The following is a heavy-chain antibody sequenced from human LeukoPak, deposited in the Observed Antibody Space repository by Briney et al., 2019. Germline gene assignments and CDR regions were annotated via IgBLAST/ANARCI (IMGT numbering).Heavy chain of an antibody. CDR3: ARDNSVRDEAWWFTP. Sequence: ASVEVSCKSFGYTFTRYYMHWVRQAPGQGPEWMGVISPSGGSTTYAQKFQGRVTLTRDMSTSTDYLELSSLRSEDTAVYYCARDNSVRDEAWWFTPGGQGTLATVSS. CDR1: GYTFTRYY. V-gene: IGHV1-46*01. J-gene: IGHJ5*02. D-gene: IGHD5-24*01. CDR2: ISPSGGST.